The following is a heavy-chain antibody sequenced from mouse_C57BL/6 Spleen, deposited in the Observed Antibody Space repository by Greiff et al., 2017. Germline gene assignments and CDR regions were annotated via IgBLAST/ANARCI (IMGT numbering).Heavy chain of an antibody. J-gene: IGHJ3*01. CDR1: GYSITSGYY. Sequence: DVKLQESGPGLVKPSQSLSLTCSVTGYSITSGYYWNWIRQFPGNKLEWMGYISYDGSNNYNPSLKNRISITRDTSKNQFFLKLNSVTTEDTATYYCARPSGNTFAYWGQGTLVTVSA. CDR3: ARPSGNTFAY. D-gene: IGHD2-1*01. V-gene: IGHV3-6*01. CDR2: ISYDGSN.